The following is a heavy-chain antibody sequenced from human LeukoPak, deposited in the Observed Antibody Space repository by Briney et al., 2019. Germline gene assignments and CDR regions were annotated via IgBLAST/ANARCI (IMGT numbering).Heavy chain of an antibody. V-gene: IGHV1-18*01. D-gene: IGHD2-21*01. CDR3: ARVLHSQNYYYMDV. Sequence: ASVKVSCKASGYTFTSYGISWVRQAPGQGLEWMGWISAYNGNTNYAQKLQGRVTMTTDTSTSTAYMELSSLRSEDTAVYYCARVLHSQNYYYMDVWGKGTTVTVSS. CDR2: ISAYNGNT. CDR1: GYTFTSYG. J-gene: IGHJ6*03.